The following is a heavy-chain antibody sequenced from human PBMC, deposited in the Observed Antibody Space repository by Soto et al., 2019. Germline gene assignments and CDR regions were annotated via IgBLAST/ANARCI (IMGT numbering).Heavy chain of an antibody. J-gene: IGHJ4*02. V-gene: IGHV3-30*18. D-gene: IGHD6-19*01. CDR2: ISYDGSHK. CDR1: GFTFSGYG. Sequence: PGGSLRLSCAASGFTFSGYGMHWVRQAPGKGLEWVAVISYDGSHKYYADSVKGRFTISRDNSKNTLFLQMYSLRVGDTAVYYCAKEIRYSSGWRNPHDCWGQGTLVTVSS. CDR3: AKEIRYSSGWRNPHDC.